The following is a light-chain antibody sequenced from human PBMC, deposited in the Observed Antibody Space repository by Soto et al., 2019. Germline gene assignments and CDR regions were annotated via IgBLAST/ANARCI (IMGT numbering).Light chain of an antibody. CDR2: GAS. J-gene: IGKJ5*01. Sequence: EIVLTQSPGTLSLSPGERATLSCRASQSVSSTYLAWYQHKPGQAPRPLIYGASSRATGIPARFSGSGSGTDVTITISSLEKEDGAVFYCQHYDSLTITFGQGTRLEIK. V-gene: IGKV3-20*01. CDR3: QHYDSLTIT. CDR1: QSVSSTY.